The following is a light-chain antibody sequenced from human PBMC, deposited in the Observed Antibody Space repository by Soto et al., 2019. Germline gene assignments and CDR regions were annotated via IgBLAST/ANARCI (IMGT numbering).Light chain of an antibody. Sequence: DIQMTQSPSSLSASVGDRVTITCRASQSISSYLNWYQQKPGKAPKLLIYAASSLQSGVPSRFSGSGSGTDFTLTISSLQPEDFPTYYCQQSYSTPLTSGGGTKVDIK. CDR1: QSISSY. CDR2: AAS. J-gene: IGKJ4*01. CDR3: QQSYSTPLT. V-gene: IGKV1-39*01.